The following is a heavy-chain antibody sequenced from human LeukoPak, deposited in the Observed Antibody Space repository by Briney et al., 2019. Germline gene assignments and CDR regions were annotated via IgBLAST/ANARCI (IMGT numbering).Heavy chain of an antibody. J-gene: IGHJ4*02. Sequence: ASVKVSCKASGFTFTSSAMQWVRQARGQRLEWIGWIVVGSGNTSYAQKFQERVTITRDMSTSTAYMELSSLRSEDTAVYYCAALFPNAYRPHFDYWGQGTLVTVSS. CDR3: AALFPNAYRPHFDY. CDR1: GFTFTSSA. CDR2: IVVGSGNT. D-gene: IGHD2-21*01. V-gene: IGHV1-58*02.